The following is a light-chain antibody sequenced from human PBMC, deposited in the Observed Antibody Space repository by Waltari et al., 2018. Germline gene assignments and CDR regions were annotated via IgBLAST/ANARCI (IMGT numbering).Light chain of an antibody. CDR1: NSNVGGNNY. J-gene: IGLJ2*01. Sequence: QSALTQPASVSGSPGQSITISCTGSNSNVGGNNYVPWYQQHPGKAPKLMIYDVSQRPSGVSDRFSGSKSGNTASLTISGLQAEDDADYYCCSYLGRSVVFGGGTKLTVL. CDR3: CSYLGRSVV. V-gene: IGLV2-23*02. CDR2: DVS.